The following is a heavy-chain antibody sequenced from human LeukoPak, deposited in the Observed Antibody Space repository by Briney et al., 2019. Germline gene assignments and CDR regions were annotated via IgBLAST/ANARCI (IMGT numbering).Heavy chain of an antibody. J-gene: IGHJ4*02. CDR2: MSYDGSDK. D-gene: IGHD3-22*01. CDR1: GFTFTNYG. V-gene: IGHV3-30*18. CDR3: AKGIDSSGYWADY. Sequence: PGRSLRLSCAASGFTFTNYGMHWVRQAPGKGLEWVALMSYDGSDKNYADSVKGRFTISRDNSKNTLYMQMNSLRAEDTAVYYCAKGIDSSGYWADYWGQGTLVTVSS.